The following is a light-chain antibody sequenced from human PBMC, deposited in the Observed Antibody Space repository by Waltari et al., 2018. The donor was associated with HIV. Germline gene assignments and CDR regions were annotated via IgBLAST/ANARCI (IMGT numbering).Light chain of an antibody. Sequence: SYELTQAPSVSVSPGQTASIICSGDKLGDQYASWYHQRPGQSPVLVMYQDNKRPSGIPERFSGSNSGNTVTLTISGTQAIDEGDYYCQAWDSSTGGYVLFGGGTKLTVL. CDR2: QDN. V-gene: IGLV3-1*01. CDR3: QAWDSSTGGYVL. J-gene: IGLJ2*01. CDR1: KLGDQY.